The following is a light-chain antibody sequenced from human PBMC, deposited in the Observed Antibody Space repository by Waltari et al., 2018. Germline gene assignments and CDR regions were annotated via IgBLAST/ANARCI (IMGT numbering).Light chain of an antibody. J-gene: IGKJ2*01. CDR2: GAS. Sequence: EIVLTQSPGTLSLSLGEGATLSCRASQSVTSNYLAWYQQNPGQVPRLLIHGASSRAPGIPDRFSGSGSGTDFTLTISRLEPEDFGIYYCQQYSNSPLTFGQGTKLEI. V-gene: IGKV3-20*01. CDR3: QQYSNSPLT. CDR1: QSVTSNY.